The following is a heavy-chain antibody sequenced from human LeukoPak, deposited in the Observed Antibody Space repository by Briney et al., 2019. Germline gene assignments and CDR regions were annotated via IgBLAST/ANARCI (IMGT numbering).Heavy chain of an antibody. J-gene: IGHJ6*02. CDR3: ASGVYGMDV. V-gene: IGHV4-34*01. Sequence: SSETLSLTCAVYGGSFSGYYWSWIRQPPGKGLEWIGEINHSGSTNYNPSLKSRVTISVDTSKNQFSLKLSSVTAADTAVYYCASGVYGMDVWGQGTTVTVSS. CDR1: GGSFSGYY. CDR2: INHSGST.